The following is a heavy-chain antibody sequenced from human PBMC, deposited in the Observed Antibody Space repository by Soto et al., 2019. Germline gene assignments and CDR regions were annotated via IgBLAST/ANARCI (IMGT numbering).Heavy chain of an antibody. Sequence: GGSLRLSCAASGFTFSSYSMNWVRQAPGKGLEWVSSISSSSSYIYYADSVKGRFTISRDNAKNSLYLQMNSLRSEDTAVYYCATVHSSGTFDYWGQGTLVTVSS. V-gene: IGHV3-21*04. CDR1: GFTFSSYS. CDR2: ISSSSSYI. J-gene: IGHJ4*02. CDR3: ATVHSSGTFDY. D-gene: IGHD6-19*01.